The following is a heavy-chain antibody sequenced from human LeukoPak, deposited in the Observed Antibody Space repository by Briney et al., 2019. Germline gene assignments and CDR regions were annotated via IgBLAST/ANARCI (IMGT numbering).Heavy chain of an antibody. CDR3: ARSDDYCSSTSCYGFDY. CDR2: ISSSSSYI. Sequence: PGGSLRLSCAASGFTFSSYSMNSVRQAPGKGLEWVSSISSSSSYIYYADSVKGPFTISRENAKNSLYLKMNSLRAEDTAVYYCARSDDYCSSTSCYGFDYWGQGTLLTVSS. D-gene: IGHD2-2*01. V-gene: IGHV3-21*01. J-gene: IGHJ4*02. CDR1: GFTFSSYS.